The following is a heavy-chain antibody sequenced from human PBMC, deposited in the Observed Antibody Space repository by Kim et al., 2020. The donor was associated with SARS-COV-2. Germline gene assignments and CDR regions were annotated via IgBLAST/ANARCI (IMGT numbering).Heavy chain of an antibody. J-gene: IGHJ4*02. D-gene: IGHD2-2*01. Sequence: KFQGRVTMTRDTSTSTVYMELSSLGSEDTAVYYCARGLGLVVPAATSFDYWGQGTLVTVSS. CDR3: ARGLGLVVPAATSFDY. V-gene: IGHV1-46*01.